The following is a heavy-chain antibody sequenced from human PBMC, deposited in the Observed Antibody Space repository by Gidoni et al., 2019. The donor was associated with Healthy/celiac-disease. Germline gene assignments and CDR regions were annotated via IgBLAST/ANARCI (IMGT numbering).Heavy chain of an antibody. CDR2: SSSSSSDI. J-gene: IGHJ4*02. Sequence: EVQLVESGEGVVKPGGSLRLSGAASGFTFGSYRRNWVRQAPGKGLEWVSSSSSSSSDIYYADSVKGRFTISRDNSKHSLYLQMNSLRAEDTAVYYCARDPYSSSSPYFDYWGQGPLVTVSS. CDR3: ARDPYSSSSPYFDY. V-gene: IGHV3-21*01. CDR1: GFTFGSYR. D-gene: IGHD6-6*01.